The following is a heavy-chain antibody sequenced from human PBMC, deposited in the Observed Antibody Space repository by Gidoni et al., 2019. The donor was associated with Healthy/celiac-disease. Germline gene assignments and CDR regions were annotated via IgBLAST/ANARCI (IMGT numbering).Heavy chain of an antibody. J-gene: IGHJ5*02. V-gene: IGHV4-59*01. Sequence: QVQLQESGPGLVKPSETLSLTCTVSGGSISSYYWSWIRQPPGKGLEWIGYIYYSGSTNYNPSLKSRVTISVDTSKNQFSLKLSSVTAADTAVYYCARGGIVPQPWGQGTLVTVSS. CDR2: IYYSGST. CDR1: GGSISSYY. CDR3: ARGGIVPQP. D-gene: IGHD2-8*01.